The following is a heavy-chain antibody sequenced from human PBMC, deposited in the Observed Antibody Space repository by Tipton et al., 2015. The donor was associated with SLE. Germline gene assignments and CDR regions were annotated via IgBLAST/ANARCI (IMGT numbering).Heavy chain of an antibody. CDR1: GGSFSGYY. D-gene: IGHD3-22*01. V-gene: IGHV4-34*01. CDR3: ARALGLSSSYYLVDS. Sequence: TLSLTCAVYGGSFSGYYWSWIRQPPGKGLEWIGEINHSGSTNYNPSLKSRVTISVDTSKNQFSLKLNSVTAADTAVYYCARALGLSSSYYLVDSWGQGTLVTVSS. CDR2: INHSGST. J-gene: IGHJ4*02.